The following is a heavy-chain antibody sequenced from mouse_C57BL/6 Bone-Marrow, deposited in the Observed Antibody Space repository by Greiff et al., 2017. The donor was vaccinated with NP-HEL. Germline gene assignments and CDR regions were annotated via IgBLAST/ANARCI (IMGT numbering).Heavy chain of an antibody. V-gene: IGHV14-4*01. Sequence: VQLKQSGAELVRPGASVKLSCTASGFNIKDDYMHWVKQRPEQGLEWIGWIDPANGDTEYASKFQGKATITADTSSKPAYLQLRRLPSEDTAVYSCTLITTVGGAFDYWGQGTTLTVSS. J-gene: IGHJ2*01. CDR1: GFNIKDDY. CDR2: IDPANGDT. CDR3: TLITTVGGAFDY. D-gene: IGHD1-1*01.